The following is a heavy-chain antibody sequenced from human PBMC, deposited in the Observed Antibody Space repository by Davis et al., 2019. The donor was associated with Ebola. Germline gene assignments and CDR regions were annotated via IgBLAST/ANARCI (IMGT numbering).Heavy chain of an antibody. CDR3: ARKEAYYYYGMDV. J-gene: IGHJ6*02. Sequence: PSETLSLTCTVSGGSISSHYWSWIRQPPGKGLEWIGYIYYSGSTNYNPSLKSRVTISVDTSKNQFSLKLSSVTAADTAVDYCARKEAYYYYGMDVWGQGTTVTVSS. CDR1: GGSISSHY. CDR2: IYYSGST. V-gene: IGHV4-59*08.